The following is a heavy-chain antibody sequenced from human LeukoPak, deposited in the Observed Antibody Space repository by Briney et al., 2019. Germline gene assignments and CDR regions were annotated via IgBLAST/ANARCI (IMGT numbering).Heavy chain of an antibody. CDR2: IYYSGST. CDR1: GGSISSYY. CDR3: ARDSSGYYPLFDY. Sequence: TSETLSLTCTVSGGSISSYYWSWIRQPPGKGLEWIGYIYYSGSTNYNPSLKSRVTISVDTSKNQFSLKLSSVTAADTAVYYCARDSSGYYPLFDYWGQGTLVTVSS. D-gene: IGHD3-22*01. V-gene: IGHV4-59*01. J-gene: IGHJ4*02.